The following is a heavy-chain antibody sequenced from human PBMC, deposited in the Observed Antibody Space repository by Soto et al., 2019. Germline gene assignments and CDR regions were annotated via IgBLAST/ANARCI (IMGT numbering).Heavy chain of an antibody. J-gene: IGHJ6*02. CDR3: ARDQPAPITIFGVDTLDV. CDR2: INSDGSST. V-gene: IGHV3-74*01. CDR1: GFTFSSYW. D-gene: IGHD3-3*01. Sequence: EVQLVESGGGLVQPGGSLRLSCAASGFTFSSYWMHWVRQAPGKGLVWVSRINSDGSSTSYADSVKGRFTISRDNAKNRLYLQMNSLRAEDTAVYYCARDQPAPITIFGVDTLDVWGQGTTVTVSS.